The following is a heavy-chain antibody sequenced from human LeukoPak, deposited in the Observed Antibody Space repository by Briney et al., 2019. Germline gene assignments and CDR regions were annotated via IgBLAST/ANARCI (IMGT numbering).Heavy chain of an antibody. CDR3: ARGAGGSSSWYGRYYYYYYMDV. CDR1: GGSFSGYY. CDR2: INHSGST. D-gene: IGHD6-13*01. Sequence: SETLSLTCAVYGGSFSGYYWSWIRQPPGKGLEWIGEINHSGSTNYNPSLKSRVTISVDTSKNQFSLKLSSVTAADTAVYYCARGAGGSSSWYGRYYYYYYMDVWGKGTTVTVSS. J-gene: IGHJ6*03. V-gene: IGHV4-34*01.